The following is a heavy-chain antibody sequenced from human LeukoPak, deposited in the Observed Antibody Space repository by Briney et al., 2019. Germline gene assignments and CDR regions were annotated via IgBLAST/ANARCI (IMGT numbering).Heavy chain of an antibody. V-gene: IGHV1-18*01. CDR1: GYTFTSYG. CDR2: ISAYNGNT. D-gene: IGHD6-6*01. J-gene: IGHJ4*02. Sequence: ASVTVSCKASGYTFTSYGISWVRQAPGQGLEWMGWISAYNGNTNYAQKLQGRVTMTTDTSTSTAYMELRSLRSDDTAVYYCARDRSIAARRAFDGDYWGQGTLVTVSS. CDR3: ARDRSIAARRAFDGDY.